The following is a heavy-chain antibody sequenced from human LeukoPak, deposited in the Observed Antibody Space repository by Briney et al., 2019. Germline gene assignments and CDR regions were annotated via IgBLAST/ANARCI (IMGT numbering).Heavy chain of an antibody. D-gene: IGHD2-15*01. J-gene: IGHJ6*02. Sequence: LRLSCAXXXXXXSXXALNXXRXARXXXLEXXXXXRTSGDFTYYAASVKGRFTVSRDNSKNTLYLQMNSLRADDTAVYYCAGCSGGSCYSRGKYGVDVWGQGTTVIVSS. CDR2: XRTSGDFT. CDR1: XXXXSXXA. V-gene: IGHV3-23*01. CDR3: AGCSGGSCYSRGKYGVDV.